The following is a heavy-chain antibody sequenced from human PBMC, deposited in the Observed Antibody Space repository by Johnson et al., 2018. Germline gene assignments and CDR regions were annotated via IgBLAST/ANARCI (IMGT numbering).Heavy chain of an antibody. CDR1: GFTVSSNY. D-gene: IGHD3-10*02. V-gene: IGHV3-66*02. CDR2: SYTGGST. CDR3: ARGDYYVTGYFQH. Sequence: VQLQESGGGLVQHGGSLRLCCAASGFTVSSNYMSWVRQAPGKGLEWVSVSYTGGSTYYADSGKGRLTISRANSKNPPFLQMNSMRPEDTAIYYCARGDYYVTGYFQHWGQGTLVTVSS. J-gene: IGHJ1*01.